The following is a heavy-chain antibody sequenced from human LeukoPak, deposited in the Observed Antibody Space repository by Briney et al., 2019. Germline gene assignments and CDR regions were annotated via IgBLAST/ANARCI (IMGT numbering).Heavy chain of an antibody. CDR2: INWNGGST. J-gene: IGHJ6*02. D-gene: IGHD3-10*01. Sequence: GGSLRLSCAASGFTFSIYTLNWVRQAPGKGLEWVSGINWNGGSTGYADSVKGRFTISRDNAKNSLYLQMNSLRAEDTALYHCARFHYPNGMDVWGQGTTVTVSS. CDR3: ARFHYPNGMDV. V-gene: IGHV3-20*01. CDR1: GFTFSIYT.